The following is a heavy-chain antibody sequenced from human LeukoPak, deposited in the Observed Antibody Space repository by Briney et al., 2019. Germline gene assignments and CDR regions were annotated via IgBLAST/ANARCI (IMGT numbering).Heavy chain of an antibody. Sequence: SETLSLTCAVYGGSFSGYYWSWIRQPPGKGLEWIGEINHSGSTNYNPSLKSRVTISVDTSKNQFSLKLSSVTAADTAVYYCAIAGYCSGGSCYYFDYWGQGTLVTVS. CDR3: AIAGYCSGGSCYYFDY. J-gene: IGHJ4*02. CDR1: GGSFSGYY. V-gene: IGHV4-34*01. D-gene: IGHD2-15*01. CDR2: INHSGST.